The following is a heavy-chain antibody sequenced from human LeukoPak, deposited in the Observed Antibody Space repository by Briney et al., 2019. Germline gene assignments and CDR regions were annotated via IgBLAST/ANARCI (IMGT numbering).Heavy chain of an antibody. D-gene: IGHD6-13*01. Sequence: GGSLRLSCAASGLTFTIFGFNWVRQAPGKVPEWVSYIDARSGITYYADSVQGRFTISRDNAQESVFLQMNSLRADDTAVYYCARESRQQLAYWGQGTLVTVSS. V-gene: IGHV3-48*01. CDR1: GLTFTIFG. CDR3: ARESRQQLAY. J-gene: IGHJ4*02. CDR2: IDARSGIT.